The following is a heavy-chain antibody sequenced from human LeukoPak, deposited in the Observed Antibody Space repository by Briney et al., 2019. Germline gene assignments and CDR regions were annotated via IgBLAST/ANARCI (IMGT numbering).Heavy chain of an antibody. V-gene: IGHV1-69*06. CDR3: ARDEFGVDY. J-gene: IGHJ4*02. D-gene: IGHD3-10*01. CDR2: IIPIFGTA. CDR1: GGTLSSYA. Sequence: ASVKVSCKASGGTLSSYAISWVRQAPGQGLEWMGGIIPIFGTANYAQKFQGRVTIAADKSTSTAYMELSSLRSEDTAVYYCARDEFGVDYWGQGTLVTVSS.